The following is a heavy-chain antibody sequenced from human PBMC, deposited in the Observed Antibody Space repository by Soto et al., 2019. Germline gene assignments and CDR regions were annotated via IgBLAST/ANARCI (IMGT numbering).Heavy chain of an antibody. CDR2: TYYRSKWYN. Sequence: PSQTLSLPCAISGDSVSSNSAAWNWIRQSPSRGLEWLGRTYYRSKWYNDYAVSVKSRITINPDTSKNQSSLQLNSVTPEDTAVYYCARAGSSRFESSNWFDPLGQGTLVTVSS. V-gene: IGHV6-1*01. D-gene: IGHD6-13*01. J-gene: IGHJ5*02. CDR3: ARAGSSRFESSNWFDP. CDR1: GDSVSSNSAA.